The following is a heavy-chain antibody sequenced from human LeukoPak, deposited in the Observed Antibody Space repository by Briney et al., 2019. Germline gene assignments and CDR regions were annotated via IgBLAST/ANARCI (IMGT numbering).Heavy chain of an antibody. J-gene: IGHJ5*02. Sequence: GGSLRLSCAASGFTFSSYSMNWVRQAPGKGLEWVSYISSSSSTIYYADSVKGRFTISRDNAKNSLYLQTNSLRDEDTAVYYCARATVTTHIYWFDPWGQGTLVTVSS. CDR1: GFTFSSYS. V-gene: IGHV3-48*02. CDR2: ISSSSSTI. CDR3: ARATVTTHIYWFDP. D-gene: IGHD4-17*01.